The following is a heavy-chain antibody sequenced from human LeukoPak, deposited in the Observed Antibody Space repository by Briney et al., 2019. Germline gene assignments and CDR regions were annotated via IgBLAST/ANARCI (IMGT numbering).Heavy chain of an antibody. D-gene: IGHD4-17*01. J-gene: IGHJ6*03. CDR3: ARVTVTYYYMDV. CDR1: GYTFTSYD. V-gene: IGHV1-8*01. Sequence: SVKVSCKASGYTFTSYDINWVRQATGQGLEWMRWMNPNSGNTGYAQKFQGRVTMTRNASISTAYMELSSLRSEDTAVYYCARVTVTYYYMDVCGKGTTVTVSS. CDR2: MNPNSGNT.